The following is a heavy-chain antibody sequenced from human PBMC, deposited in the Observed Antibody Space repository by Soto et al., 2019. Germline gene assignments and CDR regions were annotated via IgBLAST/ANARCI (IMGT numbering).Heavy chain of an antibody. J-gene: IGHJ3*02. V-gene: IGHV3-23*01. Sequence: GGSLRLSCAVSGFTFSNHAMSWVRQAPGKGLEKVSVISKSGDGIYNADSVKGRFTISRDNAENSLHLQMNSLRAEDTAVYYCAKDSIRRSFSRSSTRARDAFDIWGQGTMVTVSS. CDR2: ISKSGDGI. CDR3: AKDSIRRSFSRSSTRARDAFDI. CDR1: GFTFSNHA. D-gene: IGHD6-6*01.